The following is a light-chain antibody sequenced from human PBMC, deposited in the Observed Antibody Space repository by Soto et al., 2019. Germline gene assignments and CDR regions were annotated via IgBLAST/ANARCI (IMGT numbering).Light chain of an antibody. J-gene: IGKJ3*01. CDR2: GAS. Sequence: EIVLTQSPGTLSLSPGERATLSCRASQSVSNNYLAWYQQKPGQAPRLLIYGASTRATGIPDRFSGSGSGTDFTLIISRLEPEDFAVYYCQQYGSSLFTFGPGTKVDVK. CDR1: QSVSNNY. V-gene: IGKV3-20*01. CDR3: QQYGSSLFT.